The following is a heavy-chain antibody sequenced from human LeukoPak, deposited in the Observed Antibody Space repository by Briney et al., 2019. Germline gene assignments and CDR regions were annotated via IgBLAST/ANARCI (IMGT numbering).Heavy chain of an antibody. CDR3: ASGGNLRYSN. V-gene: IGHV3-48*03. Sequence: GGSLRLSCAASGFTFSSYEMNWVRQAPGKGLEWVSYISSSGSTIYYADSVKGRFTISRDNSKNTLYLQMNSLRVEDTAVYYCASGGNLRYSNWGQGTMVTVSS. CDR2: ISSSGSTI. J-gene: IGHJ3*01. D-gene: IGHD3-9*01. CDR1: GFTFSSYE.